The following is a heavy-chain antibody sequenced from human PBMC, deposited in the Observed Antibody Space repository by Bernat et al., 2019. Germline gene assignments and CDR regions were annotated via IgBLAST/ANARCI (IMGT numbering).Heavy chain of an antibody. Sequence: EVQLLESGGGLVQPGGSLRLSCAASGFSFSSYAMSWVRQAPGKGQEWVSAISGSGGSTYYADSVKGRFTISRDNSKNTLYLQMNSLRAEDTAVYYCVKVGFGDYGVGLDYWGQGTLVTVSS. J-gene: IGHJ4*02. D-gene: IGHD4-17*01. CDR3: VKVGFGDYGVGLDY. V-gene: IGHV3-23*01. CDR2: ISGSGGST. CDR1: GFSFSSYA.